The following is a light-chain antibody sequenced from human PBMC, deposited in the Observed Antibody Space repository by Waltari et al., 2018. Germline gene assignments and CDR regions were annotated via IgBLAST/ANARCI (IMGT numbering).Light chain of an antibody. CDR2: RAG. CDR3: QQYTTYSGT. Sequence: DIQMTQSPSTLSASVGDKVTLTCRASQNIAYSLAWFQQSPGKPTRVLSYRAGSLESGVPLRFSGSGSGTEFTLTITNLQPDDFATYYCQQYTTYSGTFGQGTKVEIK. CDR1: QNIAYS. J-gene: IGKJ1*01. V-gene: IGKV1-5*03.